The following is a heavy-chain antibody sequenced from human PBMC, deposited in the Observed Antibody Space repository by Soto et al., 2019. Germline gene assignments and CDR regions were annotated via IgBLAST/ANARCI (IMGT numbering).Heavy chain of an antibody. CDR2: IYSGGST. J-gene: IGHJ6*02. D-gene: IGHD3-22*01. CDR3: ARGVGDSSGYPTGGMDV. CDR1: GFTVSSNY. V-gene: IGHV3-53*01. Sequence: GGSLRLSCAASGFTVSSNYMSWVRQAPGKGLEWVSVIYSGGSTYYADSVKGRFTISRDNSKNTLYLQMNSLRAADTAVYYCARGVGDSSGYPTGGMDVWGQGTTVTVSS.